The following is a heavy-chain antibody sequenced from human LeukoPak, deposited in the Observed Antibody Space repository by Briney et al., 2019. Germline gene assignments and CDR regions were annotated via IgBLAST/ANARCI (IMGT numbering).Heavy chain of an antibody. CDR2: IKEDGSDK. CDR1: GFTFSDYW. V-gene: IGHV3-7*01. CDR3: AKCAYAHRSFDY. J-gene: IGHJ4*02. D-gene: IGHD2-2*01. Sequence: GGSLRLSCAVSGFTFSDYWMTWVRQAPGRGLEWVANIKEDGSDKQYVDSVQGRFTISRDNAENSLYLQMNSLRAEDTAVYYCAKCAYAHRSFDYWGQGTLVTVSS.